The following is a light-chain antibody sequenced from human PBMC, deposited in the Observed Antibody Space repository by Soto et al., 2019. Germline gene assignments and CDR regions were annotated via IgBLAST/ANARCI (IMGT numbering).Light chain of an antibody. CDR3: NSYAGSNVYV. V-gene: IGLV2-8*01. J-gene: IGLJ1*01. Sequence: QSVLTQPPSASGSPGQSVTISCTGTSSEVGGYNYVSWYQQHPGKAPKLMIYEVSKRPSGVPDRFSGSKSGNTASLTVSGLQAEDEADYYCNSYAGSNVYVFGTGTKLTVL. CDR1: SSEVGGYNY. CDR2: EVS.